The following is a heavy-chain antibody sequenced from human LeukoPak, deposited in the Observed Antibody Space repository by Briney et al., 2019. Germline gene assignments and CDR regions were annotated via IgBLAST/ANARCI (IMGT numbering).Heavy chain of an antibody. J-gene: IGHJ5*02. CDR1: GGSFSGYY. V-gene: IGHV4-34*01. CDR2: INHSGST. CDR3: ARGDSSGWYSVWFDP. D-gene: IGHD6-19*01. Sequence: SETLSLTCAVYGGSFSGYYWSWIRLPPGKGLEWIGEINHSGSTNYNPSLKSRVTISVDTSKNQFSLKLSSVTAADTAVYYCARGDSSGWYSVWFDPWGQGTLVTVSS.